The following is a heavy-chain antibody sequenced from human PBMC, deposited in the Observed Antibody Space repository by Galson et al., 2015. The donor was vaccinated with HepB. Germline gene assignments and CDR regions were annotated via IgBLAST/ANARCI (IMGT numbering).Heavy chain of an antibody. J-gene: IGHJ4*02. CDR3: ARVVDSYYDILTGYQTDFDY. D-gene: IGHD3-9*01. Sequence: SVKVSCKASGYTFTSYGISWVRQAPGQGLEWMGWISACNGNTNYAQKLQGRVTMTTDTSTSTAYMELRSLRSDDTAVYYCARVVDSYYDILTGYQTDFDYWGQGTLVTVSS. CDR2: ISACNGNT. CDR1: GYTFTSYG. V-gene: IGHV1-18*01.